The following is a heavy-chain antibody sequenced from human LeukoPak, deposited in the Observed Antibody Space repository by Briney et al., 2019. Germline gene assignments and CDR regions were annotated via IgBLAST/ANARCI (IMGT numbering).Heavy chain of an antibody. V-gene: IGHV4-34*01. J-gene: IGHJ4*02. CDR2: INHSGST. D-gene: IGHD3-22*01. Sequence: PSETLSLTCAVYGGSFSGYYRSWIRQPPGKGLEWIGEINHSGSTNYNPSLKSRVTISVDTSKNQFSLKLSSVTAADTAVYSCARPYYYDSSGYLDYWGQGTLVTVSS. CDR3: ARPYYYDSSGYLDY. CDR1: GGSFSGYY.